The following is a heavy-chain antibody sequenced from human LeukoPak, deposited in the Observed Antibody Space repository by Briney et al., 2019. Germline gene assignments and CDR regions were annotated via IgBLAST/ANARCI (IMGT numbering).Heavy chain of an antibody. Sequence: SQTLSLTCAISGDSVSSNSATWNWIRQSPSRGLEWLGRTYYRSKWYNDYAVSVESRITVNPDTSKNQLSLQLNSVTPEDTAVYYCARGGGIAARPNLPYYYMDVWGKGTTVTVSS. CDR1: GDSVSSNSAT. V-gene: IGHV6-1*01. J-gene: IGHJ6*03. D-gene: IGHD6-6*01. CDR3: ARGGGIAARPNLPYYYMDV. CDR2: TYYRSKWYN.